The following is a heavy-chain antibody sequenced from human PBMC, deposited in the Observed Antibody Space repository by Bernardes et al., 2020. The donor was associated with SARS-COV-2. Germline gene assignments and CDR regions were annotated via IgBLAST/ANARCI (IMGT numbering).Heavy chain of an antibody. J-gene: IGHJ4*02. CDR2: INPNSGVT. V-gene: IGHV1-2*02. Sequence: ASVKVSCKASGYSFTGYYLQWVRQAPGQGLEWMGWINPNSGVTNYAQKFQGRVTMTRDKSISTAYMELSRLRSDDTAVYYCARDTYYDFWGGYYGAVDYWGQGTLVTVSS. D-gene: IGHD3-3*01. CDR3: ARDTYYDFWGGYYGAVDY. CDR1: GYSFTGYY.